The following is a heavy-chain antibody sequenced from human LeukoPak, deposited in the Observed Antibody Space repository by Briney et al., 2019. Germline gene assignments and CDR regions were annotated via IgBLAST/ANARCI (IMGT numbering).Heavy chain of an antibody. CDR3: TKELHVAVAVADYYYSYMDV. CDR2: INGGGNTT. Sequence: GGSLRLSRAASGFAFSSFAMGWVRQSPGKGLEWLSTINGGGNTTFYSDSVKGRFTISRDNSKNTLYLHMDSLRPDDTATYYCTKELHVAVAVADYYYSYMDVWGRGTAVTVSS. J-gene: IGHJ6*03. D-gene: IGHD6-19*01. V-gene: IGHV3-23*01. CDR1: GFAFSSFA.